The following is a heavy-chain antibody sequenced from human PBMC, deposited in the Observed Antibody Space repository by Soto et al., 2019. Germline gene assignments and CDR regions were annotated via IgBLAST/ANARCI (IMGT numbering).Heavy chain of an antibody. Sequence: PAATPSHTRYVSGDSTSSGSYYSSWIRPHPGKGLEWIGYIFYSGSTYYNPSLKSRITISLDTSKNQFSLMLSSVTAADTAVYYCAKDRWDTTMTYYFDFWGQAARVTGSA. CDR3: AKDRWDTTMTYYFDF. CDR1: GDSTSSGSYY. V-gene: IGHV4-31*03. D-gene: IGHD5-18*01. J-gene: IGHJ4*02. CDR2: IFYSGST.